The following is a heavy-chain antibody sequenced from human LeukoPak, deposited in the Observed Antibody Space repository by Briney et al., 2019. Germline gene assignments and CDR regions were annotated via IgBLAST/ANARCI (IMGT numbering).Heavy chain of an antibody. CDR1: GFTVSSNY. CDR2: IYSGGST. CDR3: ARDVKDSSGYYYRWTGD. D-gene: IGHD3-22*01. J-gene: IGHJ4*02. V-gene: IGHV3-66*02. Sequence: GGFLRLSCAASGFTVSSNYMSWVRQAPGKGLEWVSVIYSGGSTYYADSVKGRFTISRDNSKNTLYLQMNSLRAEDTAVYYCARDVKDSSGYYYRWTGDWGQGTLVTVSS.